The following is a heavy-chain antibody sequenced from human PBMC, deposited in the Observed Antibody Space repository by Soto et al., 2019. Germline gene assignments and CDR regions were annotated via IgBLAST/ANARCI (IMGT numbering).Heavy chain of an antibody. V-gene: IGHV3-66*01. CDR3: ARGYYHDTSGPFSDAFDI. CDR1: GFTVSSNY. CDR2: IYSAGNT. Sequence: PGGSLRLSCAASGFTVSSNYMSWVRQAPGKGLEWISIIYSAGNTYYADSVKGRFTISRDNVKKSLYLQMISLRAEDTAMYYCARGYYHDTSGPFSDAFDIWGQGTMVTVSS. J-gene: IGHJ3*02. D-gene: IGHD3-22*01.